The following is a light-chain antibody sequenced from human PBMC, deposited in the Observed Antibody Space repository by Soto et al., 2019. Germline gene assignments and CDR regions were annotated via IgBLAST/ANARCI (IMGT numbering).Light chain of an antibody. CDR1: QYIDTY. V-gene: IGKV1-39*01. Sequence: DIQMTQSLSSLSESVGDRVTITCRASQYIDTYLNWYQQKPGKAPKLLIYAASSLQSGVPSSFSGSGSGTDFTLTISSLQPEDFATYYCQQSYRTPRSFGEGTKVEIK. CDR2: AAS. J-gene: IGKJ1*01. CDR3: QQSYRTPRS.